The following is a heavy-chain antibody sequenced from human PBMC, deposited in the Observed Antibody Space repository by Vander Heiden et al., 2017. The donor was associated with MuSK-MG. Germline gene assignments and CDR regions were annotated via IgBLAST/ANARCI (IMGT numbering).Heavy chain of an antibody. CDR1: GFTFTSYA. CDR3: AKIREVVPAAEFDY. J-gene: IGHJ4*02. CDR2: ISGSGGST. V-gene: IGHV3-23*01. D-gene: IGHD2-2*01. Sequence: EVQLLESGGGLVQPGGSLRLSCAAPGFTFTSYALSWVRQAPGKGLEWVSAISGSGGSTYYADSVKGRFTISRDNSKNTLYLQMNSLRAEDTAVYYCAKIREVVPAAEFDYWGQGTLVTVSS.